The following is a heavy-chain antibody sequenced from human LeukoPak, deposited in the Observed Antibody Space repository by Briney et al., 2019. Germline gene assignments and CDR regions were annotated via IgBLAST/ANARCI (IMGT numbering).Heavy chain of an antibody. Sequence: GSLRLSCAASGFSFDNYAMSWVRHTPGEGLEWVSAITDSGGDTYHADSVKGRFTISRDNSKNTLYLQMNSLRVEDSAVYHCAKGGRASRPYYFDFWGQGTLVTVSS. D-gene: IGHD3-10*01. CDR2: ITDSGGDT. J-gene: IGHJ4*02. CDR1: GFSFDNYA. CDR3: AKGGRASRPYYFDF. V-gene: IGHV3-23*01.